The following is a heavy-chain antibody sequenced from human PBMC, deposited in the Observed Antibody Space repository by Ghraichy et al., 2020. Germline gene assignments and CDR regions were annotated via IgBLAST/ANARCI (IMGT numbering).Heavy chain of an antibody. Sequence: GGSLRLSCAASGFTFSDYYMNWIRLAAGKGLEWISYISNGGSGTYYADSVKGRFTISRDNANNSLFLQMNSLRAEDTAVYYCARASSAYDPVDYWGQGTLVTVSS. V-gene: IGHV3-11*01. CDR3: ARASSAYDPVDY. J-gene: IGHJ4*02. CDR1: GFTFSDYY. D-gene: IGHD5-12*01. CDR2: ISNGGSGT.